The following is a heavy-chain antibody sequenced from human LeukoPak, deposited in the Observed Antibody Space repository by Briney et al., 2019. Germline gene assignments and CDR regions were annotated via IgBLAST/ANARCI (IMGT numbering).Heavy chain of an antibody. CDR1: GFTFTDHY. Sequence: ASMKVSCKSSGFTFTDHYIHWVRQGPGQGLDWVGYIGPHSTFTSSPQEFHGSGTMTRDASMSPAYMELTRLTSDDTAVYYCVREGEGPLSKDFDYWGQGTLVTVSS. D-gene: IGHD2/OR15-2a*01. V-gene: IGHV1-2*02. CDR3: VREGEGPLSKDFDY. CDR2: IGPHSTFT. J-gene: IGHJ4*02.